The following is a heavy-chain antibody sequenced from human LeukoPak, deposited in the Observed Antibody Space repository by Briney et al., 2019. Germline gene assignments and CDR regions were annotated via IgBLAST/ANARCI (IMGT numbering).Heavy chain of an antibody. Sequence: GGSPRLSCAASGFTFTNYAMTWVRQAPGKGLEWVSSISDTYSATYYTDSVKGRLTISRDNSKNTVYLQLNNLRAEDTAVYFCVRHDSFIPFWGQGTLVTVSS. D-gene: IGHD5-18*01. V-gene: IGHV3-23*01. CDR3: VRHDSFIPF. J-gene: IGHJ4*02. CDR2: ISDTYSAT. CDR1: GFTFTNYA.